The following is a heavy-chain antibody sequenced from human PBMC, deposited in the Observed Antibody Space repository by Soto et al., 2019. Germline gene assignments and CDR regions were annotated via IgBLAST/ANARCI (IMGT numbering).Heavy chain of an antibody. D-gene: IGHD3-16*02. CDR1: GFTFSSYA. V-gene: IGHV3-23*01. Sequence: GGSLRLSCAASGFTFSSYAMSWVRQAPGKGLEWVSAISGSGGSTYYADSVKGRFTISRDNSKNTLYLQMNSLRAEDTAVYYCAKTPSGMITFGGVIVYFDYWGQGTLVTVS. J-gene: IGHJ4*02. CDR2: ISGSGGST. CDR3: AKTPSGMITFGGVIVYFDY.